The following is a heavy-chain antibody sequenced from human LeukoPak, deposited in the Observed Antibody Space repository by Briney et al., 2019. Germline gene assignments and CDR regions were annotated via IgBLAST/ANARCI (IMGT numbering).Heavy chain of an antibody. J-gene: IGHJ2*01. CDR1: GFTVGSNY. V-gene: IGHV3-53*01. CDR3: ARGLVAAGYFDL. Sequence: GGSLRLSCAASGFTVGSNYMNWVRQAPGKGLEWVSVIYSGGDTYYADSVKGRFTISRDNSKNTPYLQMNSLRAEDTAVYYCARGLVAAGYFDLWGRGTLVTVSS. CDR2: IYSGGDT. D-gene: IGHD2-2*01.